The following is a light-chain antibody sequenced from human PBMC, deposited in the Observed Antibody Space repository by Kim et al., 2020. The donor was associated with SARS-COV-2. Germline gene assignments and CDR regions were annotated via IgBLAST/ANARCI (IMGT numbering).Light chain of an antibody. CDR1: RSNIGSNT. Sequence: QSVLTQPPSASRTPGQRVTISCSGSRSNIGSNTVNWYQQLPGTAPKLLIYSNNQRPSGVPDRFSGSKSGTSASLAISGLQSEDEADYYCAAWDDSLNGWVFGGGTQLTVL. CDR2: SNN. J-gene: IGLJ3*02. V-gene: IGLV1-44*01. CDR3: AAWDDSLNGWV.